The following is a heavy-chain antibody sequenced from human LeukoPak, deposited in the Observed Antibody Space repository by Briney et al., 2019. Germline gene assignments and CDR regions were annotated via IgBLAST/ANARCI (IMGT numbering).Heavy chain of an antibody. CDR2: VWYDGSNK. CDR3: ARDRNYYDSSGFDY. J-gene: IGHJ4*02. CDR1: GFTFSNYG. Sequence: GGSLRLSCAASGFTFSNYGMHWVRQAPGKGLEWVAVVWYDGSNKYYADSVKGRFTVSRDNSKNTLYLQMNSLRAEDTAVYYCARDRNYYDSSGFDYWGQGTLVTASS. V-gene: IGHV3-33*01. D-gene: IGHD3-22*01.